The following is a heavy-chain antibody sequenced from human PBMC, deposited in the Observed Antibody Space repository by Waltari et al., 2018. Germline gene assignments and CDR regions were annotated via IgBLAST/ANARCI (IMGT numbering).Heavy chain of an antibody. CDR1: GFIFSRYD. CDR3: AREISTSSPSF. D-gene: IGHD1-1*01. V-gene: IGHV3-30*02. J-gene: IGHJ4*02. Sequence: QVQLAESGGGAVPPGGSLRLPCVASGFIFSRYDMNWVRQTPGKGLEWLALIRDDGSKKFYADSVKGRFTVSRDNSRDTLYLHMNGLTSVDTAIYFCAREISTSSPSFWGRGTLVTVSS. CDR2: IRDDGSKK.